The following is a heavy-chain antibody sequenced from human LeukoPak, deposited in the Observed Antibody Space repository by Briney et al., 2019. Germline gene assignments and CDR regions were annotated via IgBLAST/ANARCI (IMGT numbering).Heavy chain of an antibody. V-gene: IGHV1-24*01. Sequence: ASVKVSCKVSGYTLTELSMHWVRQAPGKGLEWMGGFDPEDGETIYAQKFQGRVTMTEDTSTDTACMELSSLRSEDTAVYYCARSPYYYDSSGYYYAEAFDYWGQGTLVTVSS. CDR1: GYTLTELS. CDR3: ARSPYYYDSSGYYYAEAFDY. CDR2: FDPEDGET. D-gene: IGHD3-22*01. J-gene: IGHJ4*02.